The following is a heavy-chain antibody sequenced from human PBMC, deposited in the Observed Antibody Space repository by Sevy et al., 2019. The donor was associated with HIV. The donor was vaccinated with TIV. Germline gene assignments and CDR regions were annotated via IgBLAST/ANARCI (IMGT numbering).Heavy chain of an antibody. CDR2: LSFGCGKI. Sequence: GGSLRLSCAASGFDFSIYSMSWVRQAPGKGLEWVSTLSFGCGKINYADSVKGRFTISRDNSKSSVYLQMNNMRVEDTDVYYCAREGCNKPHDYWGQGTLVTVSS. V-gene: IGHV3-23*01. CDR3: AREGCNKPHDY. CDR1: GFDFSIYS. J-gene: IGHJ4*02.